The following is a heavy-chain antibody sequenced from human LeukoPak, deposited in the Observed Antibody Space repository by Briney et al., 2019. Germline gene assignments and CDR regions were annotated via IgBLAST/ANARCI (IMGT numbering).Heavy chain of an antibody. CDR1: GFTFSNYD. Sequence: GGSLRLSCAASGFTFSNYDMGWVRQAPGEGLEWVSSISGSGSSTYYADSVKGRFTISRDNPKNAQYLQMSSLRAEDTAVYYCAKAIAATGRWWIFDYWARELWSPSPQ. CDR3: AKAIAATGRWWIFDY. CDR2: ISGSGSST. J-gene: IGHJ4*02. V-gene: IGHV3-23*01. D-gene: IGHD6-13*01.